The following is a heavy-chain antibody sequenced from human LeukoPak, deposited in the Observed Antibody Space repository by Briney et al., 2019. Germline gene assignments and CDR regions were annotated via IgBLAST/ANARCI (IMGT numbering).Heavy chain of an antibody. D-gene: IGHD6-19*01. Sequence: SETLSLTCEVYGGSFSGYYWSWIRQPPGKGLEWIGEISHSGRTNYNPSLKSRVTISVDTSKNQFSLKLSSVTAADTAVYYCARGGIAVAGTGMYYYYGMDVWGQGTTVTVSS. CDR2: ISHSGRT. J-gene: IGHJ6*02. V-gene: IGHV4-34*01. CDR1: GGSFSGYY. CDR3: ARGGIAVAGTGMYYYYGMDV.